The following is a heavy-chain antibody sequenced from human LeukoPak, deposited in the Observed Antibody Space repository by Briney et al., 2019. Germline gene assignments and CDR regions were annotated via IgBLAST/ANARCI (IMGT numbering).Heavy chain of an antibody. Sequence: SETLSLTCTVSGGSISSYYWSWIRQPPGKGLEWIGYIYYSGSTNYNPSLKSRVTISVDTSKNQFSLKLSSVTAADTAVYYCVRSFGESIFVGFDPWGQGTLVTVSS. CDR1: GGSISSYY. CDR3: VRSFGESIFVGFDP. J-gene: IGHJ5*02. CDR2: IYYSGST. V-gene: IGHV4-59*01. D-gene: IGHD3-10*01.